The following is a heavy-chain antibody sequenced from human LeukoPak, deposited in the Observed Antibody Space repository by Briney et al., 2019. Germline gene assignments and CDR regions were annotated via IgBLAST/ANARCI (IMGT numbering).Heavy chain of an antibody. CDR3: AKARYYDSSGYYPN. CDR1: GFTFSSYA. Sequence: GGSLRLSCAASGFTFSSYAMSWVRQAPGKGLEWVSAISGSGGSTYYADSMKGRFTISRDNSKNTLYLQMNSLRAEDTAVYYCAKARYYDSSGYYPNWGQGTPVTVSS. V-gene: IGHV3-23*01. D-gene: IGHD3-22*01. J-gene: IGHJ4*02. CDR2: ISGSGGST.